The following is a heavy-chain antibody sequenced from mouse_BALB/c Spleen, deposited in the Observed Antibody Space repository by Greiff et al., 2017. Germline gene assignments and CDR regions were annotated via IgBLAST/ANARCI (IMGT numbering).Heavy chain of an antibody. Sequence: QVQLQQPGAELVMPGASVKMSCKASGYTFTDYWMHWVKQRPGQGLEWIGAIDTSDSYTSYNQKFKGKATLTVDESSSTAYMQLSSLTSEDSAVYYWAYYYGSSYWYFDVWGAGTTVTVSS. V-gene: IGHV1-69*01. CDR2: IDTSDSYT. CDR1: GYTFTDYW. CDR3: AYYYGSSYWYFDV. D-gene: IGHD1-1*01. J-gene: IGHJ1*01.